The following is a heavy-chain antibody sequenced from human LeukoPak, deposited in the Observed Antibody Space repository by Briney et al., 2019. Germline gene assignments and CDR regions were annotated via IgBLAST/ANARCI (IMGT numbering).Heavy chain of an antibody. Sequence: GGSLRLSCAASGFTVSSNYMSWVRQAPGKGLEWVSVIYSGGSTYYADSVKGRFTISRDNSKNTLYLQMNSLRAEDTAVYYCARDYYDSSGYYTSSWGQGTPVTVSS. CDR1: GFTVSSNY. D-gene: IGHD3-22*01. CDR3: ARDYYDSSGYYTSS. CDR2: IYSGGST. J-gene: IGHJ5*02. V-gene: IGHV3-53*01.